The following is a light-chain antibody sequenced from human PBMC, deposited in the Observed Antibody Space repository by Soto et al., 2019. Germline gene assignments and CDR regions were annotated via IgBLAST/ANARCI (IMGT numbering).Light chain of an antibody. J-gene: IGKJ1*01. Sequence: EIVLTQSPGTLSLSPGERGTVSCRASQSVSSSYLAWYQQKPGQAPRLLIYGASSRATGIPDRFSGSGSGTDFTLTISRPEPDDFAVYYCQQYGSSPPTFGQGTKVEIK. CDR1: QSVSSSY. V-gene: IGKV3-20*01. CDR2: GAS. CDR3: QQYGSSPPT.